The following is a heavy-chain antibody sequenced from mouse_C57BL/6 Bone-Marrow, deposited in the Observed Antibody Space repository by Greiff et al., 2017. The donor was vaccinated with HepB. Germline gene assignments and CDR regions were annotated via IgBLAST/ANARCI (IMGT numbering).Heavy chain of an antibody. J-gene: IGHJ1*03. CDR1: GYSITSGYY. D-gene: IGHD1-1*01. V-gene: IGHV3-6*01. CDR3: AREGGTTVVASRGYFDV. CDR2: ISYDGSN. Sequence: EVQLVESGPGLVKPSQSLSLTCSVTGYSITSGYYWNWIRQFPGNKLEWMGYISYDGSNNYNPSLKNRISITRDTSKNQFFLKLNSVTTEDTATYYCAREGGTTVVASRGYFDVWGTGTTVTVSS.